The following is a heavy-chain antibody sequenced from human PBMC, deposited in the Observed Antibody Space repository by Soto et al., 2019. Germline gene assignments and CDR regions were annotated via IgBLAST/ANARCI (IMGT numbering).Heavy chain of an antibody. D-gene: IGHD2-21*01. CDR2: IAHSGST. J-gene: IGHJ4*02. V-gene: IGHV4-4*02. Sequence: AVSGDSLSSNNWWSRVRQAPGKGLEWIGEIAHSGSTHYNPSLESRVTISVDNSKNQFSLNLSSVTAADTAVYYCARSPFPRYFDYWGQGTLVTVSS. CDR1: GDSLSSNNW. CDR3: ARSPFPRYFDY.